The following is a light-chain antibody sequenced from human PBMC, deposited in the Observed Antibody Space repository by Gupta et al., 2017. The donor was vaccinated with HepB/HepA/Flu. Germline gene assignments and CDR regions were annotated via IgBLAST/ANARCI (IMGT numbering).Light chain of an antibody. Sequence: QSALTQPPSVSGAPGQSITVSCTGSRGDIGRSNYVPWYQQYPAKAPKLMLFEGSYRPPGVSDRFLGSKSGNTASLTISGLQAEDEADYYCCSHASANFFGSGTHVTVL. CDR2: EGS. V-gene: IGLV2-14*01. CDR1: RGDIGRSNY. J-gene: IGLJ1*01. CDR3: CSHASANF.